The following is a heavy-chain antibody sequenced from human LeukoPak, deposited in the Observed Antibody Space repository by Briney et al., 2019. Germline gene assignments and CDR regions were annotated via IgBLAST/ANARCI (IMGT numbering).Heavy chain of an antibody. CDR1: GFTFSSYA. J-gene: IGHJ3*02. CDR3: AKSVMITFGGVIGAFDI. D-gene: IGHD3-16*02. Sequence: GGSLRLSCAASGFTFSSYAMSWVRQAPGKGLEWVSAISGSGDSTYYADSVKGRFTISRDNSKNTLYLQMNSLRAEDTAVYYCAKSVMITFGGVIGAFDIWGQGTMVTVSS. V-gene: IGHV3-23*01. CDR2: ISGSGDST.